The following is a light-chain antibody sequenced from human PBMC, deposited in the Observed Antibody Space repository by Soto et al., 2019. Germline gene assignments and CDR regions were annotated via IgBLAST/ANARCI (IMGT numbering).Light chain of an antibody. J-gene: IGKJ4*01. CDR2: RAS. CDR3: QQYSSYSLT. CDR1: QSISSW. V-gene: IGKV1-5*03. Sequence: DIQMTQSPSTLSAALGDRVTITCRASQSISSWLAWYQQKPGKAPKLLISRASSLQSGVPSRFSGSGSGTEFTLTISSLQPYDFATYYCQQYSSYSLTFGGGTKVEIK.